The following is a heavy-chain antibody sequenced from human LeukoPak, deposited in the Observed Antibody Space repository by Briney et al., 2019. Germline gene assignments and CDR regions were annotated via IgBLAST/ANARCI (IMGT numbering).Heavy chain of an antibody. J-gene: IGHJ5*02. CDR3: ASSSSSWYWGNWFDP. V-gene: IGHV3-66*03. CDR2: IYSSGST. Sequence: PGGSPRLSCAASGFTVTSNYMSSVRQTPGKGLGWGSVIYSSGSTSYEDSVKGRFTISRDNSKNTLYLQMNSLRAEDTAVYYCASSSSSWYWGNWFDPWGQGTLVTVSS. CDR1: GFTVTSNY. D-gene: IGHD6-13*01.